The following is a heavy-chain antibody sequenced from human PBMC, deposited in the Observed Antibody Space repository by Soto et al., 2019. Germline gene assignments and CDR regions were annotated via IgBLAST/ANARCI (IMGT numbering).Heavy chain of an antibody. CDR1: GFMFSAYA. J-gene: IGHJ4*01. Sequence: AGGSLRLSCAASGFMFSAYAMLWVRQAPGKGLEWVAAISYDGTNKYYADSVKGRFTISRDNSKNTLFLQMNSLRAEDTAVYYCARDPSPYTSGWYGVDFWGHGTLVTV. D-gene: IGHD6-19*01. CDR2: ISYDGTNK. CDR3: ARDPSPYTSGWYGVDF. V-gene: IGHV3-30*04.